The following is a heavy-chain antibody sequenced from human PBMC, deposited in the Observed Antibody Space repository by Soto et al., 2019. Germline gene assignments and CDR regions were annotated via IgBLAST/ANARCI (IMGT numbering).Heavy chain of an antibody. CDR2: IYYSGST. Sequence: SETLSLTCTVSGGSISGSSYYWGWIRQPPGKGLEWIGSIYYSGSTYYNPSLKSRVTISVDTSKNQFSLKLTSVTAADTAMYYCARSYGSGYLFDRWGQGTLVTVSS. CDR1: GGSISGSSYY. J-gene: IGHJ5*02. CDR3: ARSYGSGYLFDR. V-gene: IGHV4-39*07. D-gene: IGHD3-10*01.